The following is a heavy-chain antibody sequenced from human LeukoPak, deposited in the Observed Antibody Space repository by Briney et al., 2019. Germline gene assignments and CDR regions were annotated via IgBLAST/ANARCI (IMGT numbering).Heavy chain of an antibody. V-gene: IGHV4-4*07. D-gene: IGHD3-22*01. J-gene: IGHJ4*02. Sequence: PSETLSLTCTVSGGSISSYYWSWIRQPAGKGLEWIGRIYTSGSTNYNPSLKSRVTMSVDTSKNQFSLKLSPVTAADTAVYYCARSYYYDSSGYTDDYWGQGTLVTVSS. CDR3: ARSYYYDSSGYTDDY. CDR1: GGSISSYY. CDR2: IYTSGST.